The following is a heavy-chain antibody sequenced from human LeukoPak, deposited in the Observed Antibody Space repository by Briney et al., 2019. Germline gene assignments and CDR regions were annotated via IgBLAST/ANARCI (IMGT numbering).Heavy chain of an antibody. CDR2: IYNDGSS. J-gene: IGHJ4*02. D-gene: IGHD3-22*01. V-gene: IGHV3-53*01. Sequence: GGSLRLSCAASEFTVSHNYMSWVRQAPGKGLEWVSIIYNDGSSYYADSVKGRFTISRDNSKNTVYLQMNSLRAEDTAVYYCARDRHYYDTSGDRSYFFDYWGQGTLVIVSS. CDR1: EFTVSHNY. CDR3: ARDRHYYDTSGDRSYFFDY.